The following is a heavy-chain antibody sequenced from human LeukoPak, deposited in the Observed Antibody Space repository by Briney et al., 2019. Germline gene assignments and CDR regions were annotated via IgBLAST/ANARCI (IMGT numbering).Heavy chain of an antibody. CDR2: IYTSGST. D-gene: IGHD3-9*01. V-gene: IGHV4-4*07. Sequence: PSETLSLTCTVSGGSISSYYWSWIRQPAGKGLEWIGRIYTSGSTNYNPSLKSRVTMSVDTSKNQFSLKLSSVTAADTAVYYCARDRLLRYPYYYYMDVWGKGTTVTISS. J-gene: IGHJ6*03. CDR3: ARDRLLRYPYYYYMDV. CDR1: GGSISSYY.